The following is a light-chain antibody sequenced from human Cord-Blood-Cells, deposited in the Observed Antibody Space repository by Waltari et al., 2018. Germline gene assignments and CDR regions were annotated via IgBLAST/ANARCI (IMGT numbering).Light chain of an antibody. CDR2: EDN. CDR3: QSYDSSNHWV. CDR1: SGSIASNY. J-gene: IGLJ3*02. Sequence: NFMLTQPHSVSESPGKTVTISCTRSSGSIASNYGQWYQQRPGSPPTTVIYEDNQRPPGVPDRFSGSTDSSSNSASLTISGLKTEDEADYYCQSYDSSNHWVFGGGTKLTVL. V-gene: IGLV6-57*01.